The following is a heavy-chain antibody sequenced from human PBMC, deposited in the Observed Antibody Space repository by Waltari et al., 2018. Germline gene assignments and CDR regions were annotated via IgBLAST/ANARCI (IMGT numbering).Heavy chain of an antibody. Sequence: QVQLVQSGAEVKKPGSSVKVSCKASGGTFSSYAISWVRQAPGQGLEWMGGIIPILGIANYAQKFQGRVTITADESTSTAYMELSSLRSEDTAVYYCARARPEYQLPYSSFDYWGQGTLVTVSS. J-gene: IGHJ4*02. CDR1: GGTFSSYA. CDR3: ARARPEYQLPYSSFDY. V-gene: IGHV1-69*04. CDR2: IIPILGIA. D-gene: IGHD2-2*02.